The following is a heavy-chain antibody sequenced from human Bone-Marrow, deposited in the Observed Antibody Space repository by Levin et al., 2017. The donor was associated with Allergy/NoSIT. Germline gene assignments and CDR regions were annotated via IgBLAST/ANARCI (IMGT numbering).Heavy chain of an antibody. CDR1: GFTFSSYG. CDR2: ISYDGSNK. CDR3: AKGKLRFLEWLLIPDAFDI. J-gene: IGHJ3*02. D-gene: IGHD3-3*01. Sequence: GGSLRLSCAASGFTFSSYGMHWVRQAPGKGLEWVAVISYDGSNKYYADSVKGRFTISRDNSKNTLYLQMNSLRAEDTAVYYCAKGKLRFLEWLLIPDAFDIWGQGTMVTVSS. V-gene: IGHV3-30*18.